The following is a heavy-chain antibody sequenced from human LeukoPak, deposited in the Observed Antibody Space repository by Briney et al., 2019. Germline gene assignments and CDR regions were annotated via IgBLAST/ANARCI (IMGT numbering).Heavy chain of an antibody. CDR3: ARGRFWSGYQYFDY. Sequence: SETLSLTYAVYGGSFSGYYWSWIRQPPGKGLEWIGEINHSGSTNYNPSLKSRVTISVDTSKNQFSLKLSSVTAADTAVYYCARGRFWSGYQYFDYWGQGTLVTVSS. CDR2: INHSGST. CDR1: GGSFSGYY. V-gene: IGHV4-34*01. D-gene: IGHD3-3*01. J-gene: IGHJ4*02.